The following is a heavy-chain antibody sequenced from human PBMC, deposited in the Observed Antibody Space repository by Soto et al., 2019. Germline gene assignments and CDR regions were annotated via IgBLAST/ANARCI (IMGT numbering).Heavy chain of an antibody. CDR3: ARGRYSSGWSRQYFQH. V-gene: IGHV4-34*01. CDR2: INHSGST. J-gene: IGHJ1*01. CDR1: GGSFSGYY. Sequence: PSETLSLTCAVYGGSFSGYYWSWIRQPPGKGLEWIGEINHSGSTNYNPSLKSRVTISVDTSKNQFSLKLSSVTAADTAAYYCARGRYSSGWSRQYFQHWGQGTLVTVSS. D-gene: IGHD6-19*01.